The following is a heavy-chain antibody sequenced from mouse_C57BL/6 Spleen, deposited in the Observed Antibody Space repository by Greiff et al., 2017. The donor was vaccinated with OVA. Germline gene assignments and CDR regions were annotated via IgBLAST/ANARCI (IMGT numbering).Heavy chain of an antibody. CDR2: IYPGDGDT. D-gene: IGHD4-1*01. CDR3: ARNLLTFFDY. V-gene: IGHV1-82*01. CDR1: GYAFSSSW. Sequence: QVQLQQSGPELVKPGASVKISCKASGYAFSSSWMDWVKQRPGKGLEWIGRIYPGDGDTNYNGKFKGKATLTADKSSSTAYMQLSSLTSEDSAVYFCARNLLTFFDYWGQGTTLTVSS. J-gene: IGHJ2*01.